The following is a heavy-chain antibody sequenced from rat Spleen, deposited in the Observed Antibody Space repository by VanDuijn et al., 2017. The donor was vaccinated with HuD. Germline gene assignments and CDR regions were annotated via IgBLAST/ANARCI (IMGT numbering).Heavy chain of an antibody. CDR3: TRESPVSGGGAMMDA. V-gene: IGHV5-31*01. Sequence: EVQLVESGGGLVQPGRSLKLSCAASGFTFTNYGVAWVRQAPTKGLEWVASITNTGGSTYYPDSVKGRFTISRDNAKSTLYLQMNSLRSEDTATYYCTRESPVSGGGAMMDAWGQGASVTVSS. J-gene: IGHJ4*01. D-gene: IGHD1-1*01. CDR1: GFTFTNYG. CDR2: ITNTGGST.